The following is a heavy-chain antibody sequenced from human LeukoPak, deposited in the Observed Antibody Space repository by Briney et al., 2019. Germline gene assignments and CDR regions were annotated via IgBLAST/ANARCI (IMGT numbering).Heavy chain of an antibody. CDR2: ISTSGSA. D-gene: IGHD3-3*01. Sequence: PSETLSLTCTDSGGSISSYHWSWIRQSAGKGLEWIGRISTSGSASYNPPLKSRLTMSVDTSKNQFTLTLSSVTAADTAVYYCARSSTITIFRVINRFDPWGQGTLVTVSS. CDR1: GGSISSYH. V-gene: IGHV4-4*07. J-gene: IGHJ5*02. CDR3: ARSSTITIFRVINRFDP.